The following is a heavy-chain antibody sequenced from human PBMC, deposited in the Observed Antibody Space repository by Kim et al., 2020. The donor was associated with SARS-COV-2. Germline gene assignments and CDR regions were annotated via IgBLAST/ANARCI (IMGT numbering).Heavy chain of an antibody. CDR1: GGSFSGYY. J-gene: IGHJ4*02. CDR3: ARGRRDPQAGGDCYPARSDGPYYFDY. V-gene: IGHV4-34*01. Sequence: SETLSLTCAVYGGSFSGYYWSWIRQPPGKGLEWIGEINHSGSTNYNPSLKSRVTISVDTSKNQFSLKLSSVTAADTAVYYCARGRRDPQAGGDCYPARSDGPYYFDYWGQGTLVTVSS. D-gene: IGHD2-21*02. CDR2: INHSGST.